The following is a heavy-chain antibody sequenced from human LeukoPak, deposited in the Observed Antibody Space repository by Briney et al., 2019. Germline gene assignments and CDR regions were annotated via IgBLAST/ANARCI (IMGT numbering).Heavy chain of an antibody. D-gene: IGHD6-13*01. J-gene: IGHJ6*03. CDR1: GFTFSSHS. CDR2: ISSSSTYI. V-gene: IGHV3-21*04. Sequence: GGSLRLSCAASGFTFSSHSMNWVRQAPGKGLEWVSSISSSSTYIYYADSVKGRFTISRDNAKNSLYLQMNSLRAEDTAVYYCARESRSSSWSEDYYYYYYMDVWGKGTTVTVSS. CDR3: ARESRSSSWSEDYYYYYYMDV.